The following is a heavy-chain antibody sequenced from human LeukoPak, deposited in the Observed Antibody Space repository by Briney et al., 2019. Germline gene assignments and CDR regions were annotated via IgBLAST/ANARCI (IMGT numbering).Heavy chain of an antibody. CDR1: GGSISSYY. Sequence: PSETLSLTCTVSGGSISSYYWSWIRQPPGKGLEWIGYIYYSGSTNYNPSLKSRVTISVDTSKNQFSLKLSSVTAADTAVYYCARDYDSYAFDIWGQGTMVTVSS. CDR2: IYYSGST. J-gene: IGHJ3*02. V-gene: IGHV4-59*01. D-gene: IGHD5-12*01. CDR3: ARDYDSYAFDI.